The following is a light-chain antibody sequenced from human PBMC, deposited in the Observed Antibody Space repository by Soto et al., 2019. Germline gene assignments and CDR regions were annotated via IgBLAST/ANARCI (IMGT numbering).Light chain of an antibody. CDR2: RNN. CDR1: SSNIGSNF. V-gene: IGLV1-47*01. CDR3: AAWDDSLSAYV. J-gene: IGLJ1*01. Sequence: QSVLTQPPSASETPGQRVTISCSVSSSNIGSNFVYWFQQLPGAAPKLLIYRNNQRPSGVPDRFSGSKSGTSASLAISGLRSENEADYYCAAWDDSLSAYVFGTGTKVNV.